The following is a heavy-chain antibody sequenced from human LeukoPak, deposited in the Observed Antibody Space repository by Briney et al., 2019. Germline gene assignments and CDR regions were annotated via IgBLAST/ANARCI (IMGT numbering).Heavy chain of an antibody. D-gene: IGHD3-10*01. CDR1: GYTFTGCY. CDR3: ARVNYYYGSGSYSYYYGTDV. CDR2: INPNSGGT. V-gene: IGHV1-2*02. Sequence: GASVKVSCRASGYTFTGCYMHWVRQAPGQGLEWMGWINPNSGGTGCAQKFQGRVTVARDTSIGTAYMELSRLRSDDTAVYYCARVNYYYGSGSYSYYYGTDVWGQGTTVTVSS. J-gene: IGHJ6*02.